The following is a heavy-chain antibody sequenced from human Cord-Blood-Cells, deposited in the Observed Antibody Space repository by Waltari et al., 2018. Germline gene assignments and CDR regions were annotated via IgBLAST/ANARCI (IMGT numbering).Heavy chain of an antibody. CDR2: INPNSGGT. J-gene: IGHJ4*02. Sequence: QVQLVQSGAEVKKPGDSVKVSCKASGYTFTGYSMHWVRQAPGQGPEWMGRINPNSGGTNYAQKIQGRVTMTRDTSMSTAYMELSRLGSYDTAVYYCALWSGYRDYWGQGTLVTVSS. D-gene: IGHD3-3*01. CDR3: ALWSGYRDY. CDR1: GYTFTGYS. V-gene: IGHV1-2*06.